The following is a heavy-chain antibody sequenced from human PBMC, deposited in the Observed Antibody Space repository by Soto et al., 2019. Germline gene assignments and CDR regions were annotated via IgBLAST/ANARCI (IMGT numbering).Heavy chain of an antibody. Sequence: PSETLCHSCAVYGGFLSVYYWSWIRQPPGKGLEWIGEITRSGSTNYNPSLKSRVTISVDTSKQQFSLSLTSVTAADTAVYFCVRALAAVQEWGQGTLVTVS. CDR1: GGFLSVYY. D-gene: IGHD6-13*01. V-gene: IGHV4-34*01. J-gene: IGHJ4*02. CDR3: VRALAAVQE. CDR2: ITRSGST.